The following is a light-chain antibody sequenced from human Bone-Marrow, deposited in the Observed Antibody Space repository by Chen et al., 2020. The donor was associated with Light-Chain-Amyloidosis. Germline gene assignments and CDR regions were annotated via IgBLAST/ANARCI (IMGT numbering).Light chain of an antibody. Sequence: QSALTPPASVSGSPGQSITIPSTGTSSDVGGDNHVSWYQQHPDKAPKLMIYEVTNRPSWVPDRFSGSKSDNTASLTISGLQTEAEADYFCSSYTITNTLVFGSGTRVTVL. V-gene: IGLV2-14*01. J-gene: IGLJ1*01. CDR3: SSYTITNTLV. CDR2: EVT. CDR1: SSDVGGDNH.